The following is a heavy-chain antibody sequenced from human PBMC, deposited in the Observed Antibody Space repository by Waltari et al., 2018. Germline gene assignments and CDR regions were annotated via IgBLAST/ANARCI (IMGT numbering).Heavy chain of an antibody. V-gene: IGHV3-21*01. D-gene: IGHD2-21*01. CDR1: GFTFSSYS. J-gene: IGHJ4*02. CDR3: ARGGEGGAFDY. CDR2: ISSSSSYI. Sequence: EVQLVESGGGLVTPGGSLSLACAASGFTFSSYSMNWVRQAPGKGLEWVSSISSSSSYIYYADSVKGRFTISRDNAKNSLYLQMNSLRAEDTAVYYCARGGEGGAFDYWGQGTLVTVSS.